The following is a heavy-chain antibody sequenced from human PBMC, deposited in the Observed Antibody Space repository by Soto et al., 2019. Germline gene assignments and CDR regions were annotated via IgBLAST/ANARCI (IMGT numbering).Heavy chain of an antibody. D-gene: IGHD5-12*01. V-gene: IGHV3-33*01. CDR3: ARIAGATMGNWFDP. CDR1: GFTFSSYG. J-gene: IGHJ5*02. Sequence: GGSLRLSCAASGFTFSSYGMHWVRQAPGKGLEWVAVIWYDGSNKYYADSVKGRFTISRDNSKNTLYLQMNSLRAEDTAVYYCARIAGATMGNWFDPWGQGTLVTVSS. CDR2: IWYDGSNK.